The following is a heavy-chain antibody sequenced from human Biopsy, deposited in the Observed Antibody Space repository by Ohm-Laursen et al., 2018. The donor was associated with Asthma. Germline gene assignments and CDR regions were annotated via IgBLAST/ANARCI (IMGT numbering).Heavy chain of an antibody. CDR3: RRGYSGYDRIQYFFNGMDV. D-gene: IGHD5-12*01. V-gene: IGHV1-69*13. CDR1: GGTLSNFA. J-gene: IGHJ6*02. Sequence: ASVKVSCKAPGGTLSNFAISWVRQAPGQGLEWLGGVILILDTGDYAQKFKGRVTIPADESTSTSYMELRSLTSEDTAVYIFRRGYSGYDRIQYFFNGMDVWGQGTTVTVS. CDR2: VILILDTG.